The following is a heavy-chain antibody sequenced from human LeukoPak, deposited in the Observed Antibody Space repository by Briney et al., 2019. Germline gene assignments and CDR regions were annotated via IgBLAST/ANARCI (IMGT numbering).Heavy chain of an antibody. J-gene: IGHJ5*02. CDR3: ARYSASARWFDP. D-gene: IGHD6-13*01. CDR1: GASFFIADYY. V-gene: IGHV4-30-4*01. CDR2: IHYSGTT. Sequence: PSQTLSLTCTVSGASFFIADYYWSWIRQPQGKGLEWIAYIHYSGTTYYNPSLKSRVDISIDTSKNQFSLKLSSVTAADTAVYYCARYSASARWFDPWGQGTLVTVSS.